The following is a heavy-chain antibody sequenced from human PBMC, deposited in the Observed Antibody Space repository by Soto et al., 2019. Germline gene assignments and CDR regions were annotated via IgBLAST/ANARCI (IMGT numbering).Heavy chain of an antibody. D-gene: IGHD4-17*01. J-gene: IGHJ4*02. CDR2: IYYSGST. V-gene: IGHV4-59*01. Sequence: SETLSLTCTVSGGSISSYYWSWIRQPPGKGLEWIGYIYYSGSTNYNPSLKSRVTISVDTSKNQFSLKLSSVTAADTAVYYCARAGYGDYVGFDYWGQGTLVTVSS. CDR1: GGSISSYY. CDR3: ARAGYGDYVGFDY.